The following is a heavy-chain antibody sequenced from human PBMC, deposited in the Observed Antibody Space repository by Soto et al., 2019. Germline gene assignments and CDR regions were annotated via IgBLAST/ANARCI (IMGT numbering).Heavy chain of an antibody. CDR2: ISYDGSNK. J-gene: IGHJ4*02. V-gene: IGHV3-30*18. Sequence: GGSLRLSCAASGFTFSSYGMHWVRQAPGKGLEWVAVISYDGSNKYYADSVKGRFTISRDNSKNTLYLQMNSLRAEDTAVYYCAKVGGSHIAARPYYFDYWGQGTLVTVSS. CDR3: AKVGGSHIAARPYYFDY. D-gene: IGHD6-6*01. CDR1: GFTFSSYG.